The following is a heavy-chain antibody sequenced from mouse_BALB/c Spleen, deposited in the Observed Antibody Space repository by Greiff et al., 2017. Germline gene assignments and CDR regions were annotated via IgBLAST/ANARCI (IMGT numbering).Heavy chain of an antibody. J-gene: IGHJ4*01. CDR3: ARRSSDAMDY. D-gene: IGHD1-1*01. Sequence: QVQLQQPGAELVKPGASVKLSCKASGYTFTSYWMHWVKQRPGQGLEWIGEINPSNGRTNYNEKFKSKATLTVDKSSSTAYMQLSSLTSEDSAVYYCARRSSDAMDYWGQGTSVTVSS. CDR2: INPSNGRT. CDR1: GYTFTSYW. V-gene: IGHV1S81*02.